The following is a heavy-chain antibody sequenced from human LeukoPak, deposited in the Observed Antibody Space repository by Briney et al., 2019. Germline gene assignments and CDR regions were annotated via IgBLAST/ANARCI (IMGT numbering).Heavy chain of an antibody. J-gene: IGHJ4*02. CDR1: GYTFTGYY. CDR3: ARGESTGGISEGIVEEFDY. V-gene: IGHV1-2*02. D-gene: IGHD1-26*01. Sequence: ASVKVSGKASGYTFTGYYMHWVRQAPGQGLEWMGWINPNSGGTNYAQKFQGRVTMTRDTSISTAYMELSRLRSDDTAVYYCARGESTGGISEGIVEEFDYWGQGTLVTVSS. CDR2: INPNSGGT.